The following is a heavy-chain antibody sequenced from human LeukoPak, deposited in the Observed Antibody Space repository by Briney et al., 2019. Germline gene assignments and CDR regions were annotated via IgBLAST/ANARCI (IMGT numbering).Heavy chain of an antibody. Sequence: GGSLRLSCAASGVTFSGSALHWVRQASGKGLEWVGRIRSKANSYATAYAASVKGRFTISRDDIKNTAYLQMNSLKTEDTAVYYCFLGTGSSWYSYWGQGTLVTVSS. CDR1: GVTFSGSA. D-gene: IGHD6-13*01. CDR3: FLGTGSSWYSY. V-gene: IGHV3-73*01. CDR2: IRSKANSYAT. J-gene: IGHJ4*02.